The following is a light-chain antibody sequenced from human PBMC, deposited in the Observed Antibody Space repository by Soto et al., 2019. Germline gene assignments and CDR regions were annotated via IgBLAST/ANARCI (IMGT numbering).Light chain of an antibody. CDR1: QSLVYSDGNTY. V-gene: IGKV2-30*01. J-gene: IGKJ5*01. CDR2: KVS. Sequence: DVVMTQSPLSLPVTLGQPASISCRSSQSLVYSDGNTYLNWFQQRPGQSPRRLIYKVSNRDTEVPDRFSCSWSGTDFTQKLSRVDAEDVGVYYCKQGPHWPPITFGHGTRLEMK. CDR3: KQGPHWPPIT.